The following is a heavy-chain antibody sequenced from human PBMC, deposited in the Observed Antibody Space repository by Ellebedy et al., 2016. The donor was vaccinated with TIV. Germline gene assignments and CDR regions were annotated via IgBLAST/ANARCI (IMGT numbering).Heavy chain of an antibody. D-gene: IGHD6-19*01. Sequence: GESLKISXAASGFTFSSYGMHWVRQAPGKGLEWVAVIWYDGSNKYYADSVKGRFTISRDNSKNTLYLQMNSLRAEDTAVYYCARESGWYSDYYYYYGMDVWGQGTTVTVSS. CDR1: GFTFSSYG. CDR2: IWYDGSNK. V-gene: IGHV3-33*01. J-gene: IGHJ6*02. CDR3: ARESGWYSDYYYYYGMDV.